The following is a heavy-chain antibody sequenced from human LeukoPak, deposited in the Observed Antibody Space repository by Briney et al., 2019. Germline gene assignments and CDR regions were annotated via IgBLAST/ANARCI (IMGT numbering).Heavy chain of an antibody. D-gene: IGHD4-11*01. Sequence: SVKVSCKASGYSFTTFGITWVRQAPGQGLEWMAWLSAHIGDTNYSQKFQGRVTVTSDTSTSTAYMELRSLKSDDTAVYFCARVAFSKYHYYMDVWGKGTTVTVSS. CDR2: LSAHIGDT. CDR1: GYSFTTFG. V-gene: IGHV1-18*01. J-gene: IGHJ6*03. CDR3: ARVAFSKYHYYMDV.